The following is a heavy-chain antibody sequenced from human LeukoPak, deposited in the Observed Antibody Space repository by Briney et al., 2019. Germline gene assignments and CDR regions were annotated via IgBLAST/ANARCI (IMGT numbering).Heavy chain of an antibody. CDR2: ISSSGSNM. V-gene: IGHV3-48*03. Sequence: GGSLRLSCAASGFTFSSYEMNWVRQAPGKGLEWVSYISSSGSNMYYADPVKGRFTISRDNAKNSLYLQMDSLRAEDTAVYYCARDNIRYSVDFWGQGTLVIVSS. D-gene: IGHD2-15*01. J-gene: IGHJ4*02. CDR1: GFTFSSYE. CDR3: ARDNIRYSVDF.